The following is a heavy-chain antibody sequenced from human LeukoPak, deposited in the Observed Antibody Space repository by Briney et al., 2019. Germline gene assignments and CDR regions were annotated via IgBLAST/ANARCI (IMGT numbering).Heavy chain of an antibody. V-gene: IGHV4-39*07. J-gene: IGHJ4*02. CDR1: GNSISSSSYY. D-gene: IGHD3-10*01. CDR2: IYYSGST. CDR3: ARWSSGSYYFDF. Sequence: SETLSLTCTVSGNSISSSSYYWGWIRQPPGKGLEWIGSIYYSGSTYYNPSLKSRVTISVDTSKNQFSLKLSSVTAADTAVYYCARWSSGSYYFDFWGQGTLVTVSS.